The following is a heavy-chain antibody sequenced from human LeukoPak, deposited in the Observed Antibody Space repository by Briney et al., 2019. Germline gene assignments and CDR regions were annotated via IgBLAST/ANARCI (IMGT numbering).Heavy chain of an antibody. J-gene: IGHJ4*02. CDR2: IYSGGST. Sequence: GGSLRLSCAASGFTFSSNYMSWVRQAPGKGLEWVSVIYSGGSTYYADSVKGRFTISRDNSKNTLYLQMNSLRAEDTAVYFCARQEDSSGYYYYYWGQGTLVTVSS. CDR1: GFTFSSNY. D-gene: IGHD3-22*01. V-gene: IGHV3-53*01. CDR3: ARQEDSSGYYYYY.